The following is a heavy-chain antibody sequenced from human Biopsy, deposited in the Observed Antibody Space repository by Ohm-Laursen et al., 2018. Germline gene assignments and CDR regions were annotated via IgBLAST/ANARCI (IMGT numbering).Heavy chain of an antibody. J-gene: IGHJ3*02. Sequence: GASVKVSCEASDYTFSSYGITSVRRAPGQGLEWMGWITADEKNSAPKFQGRVTMTTDMSTSTAYMELRGLKSDDTAVYYCARVFGGAYYSYAFDIWGQGTLVIVSS. D-gene: IGHD1-26*01. V-gene: IGHV1-18*04. CDR2: ITADEK. CDR3: ARVFGGAYYSYAFDI. CDR1: DYTFSSYG.